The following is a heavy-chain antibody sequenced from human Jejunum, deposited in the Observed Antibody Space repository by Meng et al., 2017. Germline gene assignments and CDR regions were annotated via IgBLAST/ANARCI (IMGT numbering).Heavy chain of an antibody. J-gene: IGHJ4*02. Sequence: GGSLRLSCVGSGFTFKNYAMSWVRQAPGKGLEWVSGVSGGGGGTYYADSVKGRFTISRDNSENTVYLQMNSLTAEDTAIYYCAKDKRPTLTQFDYWGQGTLVTVSS. D-gene: IGHD3-9*01. CDR2: VSGGGGGT. CDR3: AKDKRPTLTQFDY. V-gene: IGHV3-23*01. CDR1: GFTFKNYA.